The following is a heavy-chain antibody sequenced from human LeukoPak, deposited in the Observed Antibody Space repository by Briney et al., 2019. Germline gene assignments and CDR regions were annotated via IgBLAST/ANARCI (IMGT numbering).Heavy chain of an antibody. V-gene: IGHV1-2*02. Sequence: GASVKVSCTASGYTFTGYYLHWVRQAPGQGLEWMGWINPASGGTKYAQSFQGRVTMTRDTSISTANMELRGLRSDDTAVYFCVFDTLGSPRGWLDPWGQGTLVTVSS. J-gene: IGHJ5*02. D-gene: IGHD3-10*01. CDR3: VFDTLGSPRGWLDP. CDR1: GYTFTGYY. CDR2: INPASGGT.